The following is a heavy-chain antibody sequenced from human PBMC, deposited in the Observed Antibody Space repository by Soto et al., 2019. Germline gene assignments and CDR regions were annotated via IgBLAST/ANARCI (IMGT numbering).Heavy chain of an antibody. V-gene: IGHV1-46*01. Sequence: ASVKVSCKASGYTFTSYYMHWVRQAPGQGLEWMGIINPSGGSTSYAQKFQGRVTMTRDTSTSTVYMELSSLRSEDTAVYYCARDQGDYYARDYYYYGMDVWVQGTTVTVPS. J-gene: IGHJ6*02. CDR1: GYTFTSYY. CDR2: INPSGGST. D-gene: IGHD3-10*02. CDR3: ARDQGDYYARDYYYYGMDV.